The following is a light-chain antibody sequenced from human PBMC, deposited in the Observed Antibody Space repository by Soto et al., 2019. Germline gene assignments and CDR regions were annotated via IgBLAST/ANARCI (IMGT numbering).Light chain of an antibody. J-gene: IGLJ1*01. CDR1: SSDVGGYNY. Sequence: QRVLTQPASVSGSPGQSITISCTGTSSDVGGYNYVSWYQQHPGKAPKFMIYDVSNRPSGVSNRFSGSKSGNTASLTISGLQAEDEADYYCCSYTTSNTRQIVFGTGTKVTVL. CDR2: DVS. V-gene: IGLV2-14*01. CDR3: CSYTTSNTRQIV.